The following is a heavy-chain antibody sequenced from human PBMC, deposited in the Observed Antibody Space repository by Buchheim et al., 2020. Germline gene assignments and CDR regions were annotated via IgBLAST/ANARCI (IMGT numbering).Heavy chain of an antibody. Sequence: QLLESGGGLVQPGGSLRLSCAASGFTFRSYAMSWVRQAPGKGLEWVSTISGSDGSTFYADSVKGLFTISRDNSKNTLYLQMNSLRAEDTAVYYCAKDSPPNYDFWSGIKYGMDVWGQGTT. J-gene: IGHJ6*02. CDR3: AKDSPPNYDFWSGIKYGMDV. CDR1: GFTFRSYA. V-gene: IGHV3-23*01. D-gene: IGHD3-3*01. CDR2: ISGSDGST.